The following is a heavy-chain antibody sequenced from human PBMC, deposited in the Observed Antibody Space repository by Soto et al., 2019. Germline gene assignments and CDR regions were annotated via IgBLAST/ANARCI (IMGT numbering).Heavy chain of an antibody. CDR3: ARVSSIAARRSYDS. CDR1: RYTFTIHD. V-gene: IGHV1-8*01. Sequence: GASVKVSCKASRYTFTIHDIHWVRQAPGQGLEWMAGLNPHSGKAAYAQRFQGRLTMTGNASTSTAYMELSGLRSEDTAMYYCARVSSIAARRSYDSWGQGTLVTVSS. CDR2: LNPHSGKA. D-gene: IGHD6-6*01. J-gene: IGHJ4*02.